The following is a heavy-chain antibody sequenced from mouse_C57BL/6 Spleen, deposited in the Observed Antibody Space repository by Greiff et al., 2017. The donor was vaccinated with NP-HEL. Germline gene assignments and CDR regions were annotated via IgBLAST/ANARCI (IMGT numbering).Heavy chain of an antibody. CDR3: ARNGYSYYAMDY. CDR1: GYAFTNYL. CDR2: INPGSGGT. V-gene: IGHV1-54*01. J-gene: IGHJ4*01. Sequence: QVQLKESGAELVRPGTSVKVSCKASGYAFTNYLIEWVKQRPGQGLEWIGVINPGSGGTNYNEKFKGKATLTADKSSSTAYMQLSSLTSEDSAVYFCARNGYSYYAMDYWGQGTSVTVSS. D-gene: IGHD2-3*01.